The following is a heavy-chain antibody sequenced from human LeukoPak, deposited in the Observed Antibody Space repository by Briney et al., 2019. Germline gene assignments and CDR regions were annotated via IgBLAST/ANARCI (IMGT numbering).Heavy chain of an antibody. D-gene: IGHD3-9*01. CDR2: IYYSGST. V-gene: IGHV4-59*01. Sequence: SETLSLTCTVSGGSISSYYWSWIRQPPGKGLEWIGYIYYSGSTNYNPSLKSRVTISVDTTKNQFSLKLSSVTAADTAVYYCARQRRALRYFDWSQYYFDYWGQGTLVTVSS. CDR3: ARQRRALRYFDWSQYYFDY. CDR1: GGSISSYY. J-gene: IGHJ4*02.